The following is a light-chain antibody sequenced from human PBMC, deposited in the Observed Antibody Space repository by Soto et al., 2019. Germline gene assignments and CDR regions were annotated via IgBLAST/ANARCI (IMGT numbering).Light chain of an antibody. CDR3: QQRNSWPPTFT. Sequence: IVLTQYKATLSLSHGERATLSCRAIQSVGSFLAWYQQKPGQAPRLLIYDTSIRATGIPARFSGSGSGTDFTLTISSLEPEDFAVYYCQQRNSWPPTFTFGHGTRLEIK. CDR1: QSVGSF. CDR2: DTS. J-gene: IGKJ5*01. V-gene: IGKV3-11*01.